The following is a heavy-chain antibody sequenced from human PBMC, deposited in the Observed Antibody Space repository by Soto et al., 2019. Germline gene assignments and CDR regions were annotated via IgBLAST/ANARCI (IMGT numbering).Heavy chain of an antibody. J-gene: IGHJ4*02. CDR2: VYYRGNS. CDR1: SDSIISGAYY. CDR3: ARSGGSNSWYGVFDF. D-gene: IGHD2-15*01. Sequence: QVLLQESGPGLVNPSQTLSLTFTFSSDSIISGAYYWSWVRQHPGRGLVLIGYVYYRGNSYYNPSLTSRVSISLDRSNNQLFLELNSLIAADTSLYYCARSGGSNSWYGVFDFWGPGTLVTVSS. V-gene: IGHV4-31*03.